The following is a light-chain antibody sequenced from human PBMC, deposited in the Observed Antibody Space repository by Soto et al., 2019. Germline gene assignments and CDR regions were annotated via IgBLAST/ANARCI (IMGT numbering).Light chain of an antibody. CDR3: SSYVGNNNWV. CDR1: FNDVGGYNY. CDR2: EVY. Sequence: QSVLTQPPSASGSPGQSVTISCTGTFNDVGGYNYVSWYQQHPGKAPKVIIYEVYKRPSGVPDRFSGSKSGKTASLTVSGLQADDEADYYCSSYVGNNNWVFGGGTKLTVL. V-gene: IGLV2-8*01. J-gene: IGLJ3*02.